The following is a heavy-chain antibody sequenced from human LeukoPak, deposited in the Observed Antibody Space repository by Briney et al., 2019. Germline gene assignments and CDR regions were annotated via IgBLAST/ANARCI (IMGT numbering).Heavy chain of an antibody. CDR1: GFTFSSYA. CDR3: ARGFISRGYSYANDAFDI. D-gene: IGHD5-18*01. J-gene: IGHJ3*02. V-gene: IGHV3-30*04. Sequence: GRSLRLSCAASGFTFSSYAMHWVRQAPGEGLEWVAVISYDGSNKYYADSVKGRFTISRDNSKNTLYLQMNSLRAEDTAVYYCARGFISRGYSYANDAFDIWGQGTMVTVSS. CDR2: ISYDGSNK.